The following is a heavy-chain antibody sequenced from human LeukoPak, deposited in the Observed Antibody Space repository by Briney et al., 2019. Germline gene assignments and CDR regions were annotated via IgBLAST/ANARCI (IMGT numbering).Heavy chain of an antibody. J-gene: IGHJ4*02. Sequence: PGGSLRLSCSASGFTFSNYAMSWVRQAPGKGLEWVSAISGSGGSTYYADSVKGRFTISRDNSKNTLYLQMNSLRAEDTAVYYCTKGRLGIDYRGQGTLVTVSS. CDR3: TKGRLGIDY. CDR1: GFTFSNYA. D-gene: IGHD7-27*01. V-gene: IGHV3-23*01. CDR2: ISGSGGST.